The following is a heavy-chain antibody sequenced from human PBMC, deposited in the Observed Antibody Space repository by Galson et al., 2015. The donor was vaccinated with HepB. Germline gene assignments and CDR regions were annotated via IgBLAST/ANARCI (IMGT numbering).Heavy chain of an antibody. Sequence: ALVKPTQTLTLTCTFSGFSLSTRGLGVGWIRQPPGKALEWLALIYWNDDKRYSPSLKSRLTITKDTSKNQVVLTMTNMDPVDTATYYCAHPDSSGHYYYFDYWGQGTLVTVSS. J-gene: IGHJ4*02. CDR2: IYWNDDK. CDR1: GFSLSTRGLG. D-gene: IGHD3-22*01. V-gene: IGHV2-5*01. CDR3: AHPDSSGHYYYFDY.